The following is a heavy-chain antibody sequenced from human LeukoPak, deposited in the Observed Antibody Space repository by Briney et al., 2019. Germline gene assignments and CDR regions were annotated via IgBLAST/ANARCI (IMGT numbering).Heavy chain of an antibody. Sequence: PGGSLRLSCAASGFTFSSYSMNWVRQAPGKGLEWVPSISSSSSYIYYADSVKGRFTISRDNAKNSLYLQMNSLRAEDTAVYYCARDPYCSGGSCTGWFDPWGQGTLVTVSS. J-gene: IGHJ5*02. CDR3: ARDPYCSGGSCTGWFDP. D-gene: IGHD2-15*01. CDR2: ISSSSSYI. CDR1: GFTFSSYS. V-gene: IGHV3-21*01.